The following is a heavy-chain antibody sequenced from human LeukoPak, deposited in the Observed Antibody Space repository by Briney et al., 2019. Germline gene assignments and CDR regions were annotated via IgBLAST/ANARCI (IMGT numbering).Heavy chain of an antibody. Sequence: GGSLRLSCAASGFTFSSYAMSWVRQAPGKGLEWVSAISGSGGSTYYADSVKGRFTISRDNSKNTLYLQMNSLRAEDTAVYYCAKDIVLVVYAMGAFDIWGQGTMVTVSS. CDR3: AKDIVLVVYAMGAFDI. J-gene: IGHJ3*02. CDR2: ISGSGGST. D-gene: IGHD2-8*02. CDR1: GFTFSSYA. V-gene: IGHV3-23*01.